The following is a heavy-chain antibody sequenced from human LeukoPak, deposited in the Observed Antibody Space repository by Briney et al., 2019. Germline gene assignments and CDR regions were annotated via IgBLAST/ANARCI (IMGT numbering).Heavy chain of an antibody. CDR1: GYIFTDYY. J-gene: IGHJ4*02. D-gene: IGHD6-6*01. CDR3: ARTQTPSKYSSSSF. V-gene: IGHV1/OR15-1*01. CDR2: INPNSGGT. Sequence: ASVKVSCKASGYIFTDYYMHWARQAPGQELGWMGRINPNSGGTNYAQKFQGRVTMTRDTSISTAYTELSSLRSDDTAVYYCARTQTPSKYSSSSFWGQGTLVTVSS.